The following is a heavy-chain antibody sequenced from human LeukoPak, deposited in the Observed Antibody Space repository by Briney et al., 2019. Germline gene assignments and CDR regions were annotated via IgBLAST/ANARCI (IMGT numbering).Heavy chain of an antibody. CDR3: AKWKENWEDDAFDF. CDR1: GFPFSSYA. CDR2: ISGSGGST. D-gene: IGHD7-27*01. J-gene: IGHJ3*01. Sequence: GGSLRLSCAASGFPFSSYAMSWVRQAPGTGLEWVSTISGSGGSTYYADSVKGRFTISRDNSKNTLYLQMNSLRAEDTAVYYCAKWKENWEDDAFDFWGQGTMVTVSS. V-gene: IGHV3-23*01.